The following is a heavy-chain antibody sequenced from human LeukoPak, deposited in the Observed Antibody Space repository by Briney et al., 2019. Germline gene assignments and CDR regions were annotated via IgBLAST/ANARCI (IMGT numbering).Heavy chain of an antibody. CDR1: GFIFSDYW. CDR2: INNDGSTT. CDR3: ARRSVRELDY. V-gene: IGHV3-74*01. J-gene: IGHJ4*02. Sequence: GGSLRLSCAGSGFIFSDYWMNWVRQARGKGLVWVSLINNDGSTTTYADSVKGRFTISRDNAKNTLYLQMNSLRAEDTAVYYCARRSVRELDYWGQGTLVTVSS. D-gene: IGHD5-24*01.